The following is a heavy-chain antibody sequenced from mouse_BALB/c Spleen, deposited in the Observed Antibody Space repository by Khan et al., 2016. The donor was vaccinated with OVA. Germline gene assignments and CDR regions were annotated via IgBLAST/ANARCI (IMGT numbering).Heavy chain of an antibody. J-gene: IGHJ3*01. CDR3: ARGTVDY. Sequence: EVELVESGPELMKPGASVNISCKASGYSFTTYYIHWVKQSRGKSLEWIGYIDPFNTGTDYNQKFKGQATLTVDKSSNTAYMHLTSLTSEDSAVYYCARGTVDYWGQGTLVTVSA. CDR2: IDPFNTGT. D-gene: IGHD3-3*01. CDR1: GYSFTTYY. V-gene: IGHV1S135*01.